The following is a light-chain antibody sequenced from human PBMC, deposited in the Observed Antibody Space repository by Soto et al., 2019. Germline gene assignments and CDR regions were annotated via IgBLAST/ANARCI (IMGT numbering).Light chain of an antibody. Sequence: DIVMTQSPDSLAVSMGERATINCKSSQSLLYSSNNKNYLAWYQQKPRQPPKLLMYWATTRESGVPDRFSGRESGTDITLTISSLQAEDVAVYYCQQYYSAPPTFGPGTKVDIK. CDR2: WAT. CDR3: QQYYSAPPT. CDR1: QSLLYSSNNKNY. V-gene: IGKV4-1*01. J-gene: IGKJ3*01.